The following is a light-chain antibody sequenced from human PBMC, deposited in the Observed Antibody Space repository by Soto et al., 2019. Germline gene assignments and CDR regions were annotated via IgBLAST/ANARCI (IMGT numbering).Light chain of an antibody. V-gene: IGKV3-11*01. J-gene: IGKJ5*01. CDR2: DAS. Sequence: PGERATLSCRASQSVSSYLAWYQQKPGQAPRLLIYDASNRANGVPARFGGSGSGTDFTLTINSLEPEDFAVYYCQQRNVWPPITFGQGTRLEIK. CDR3: QQRNVWPPIT. CDR1: QSVSSY.